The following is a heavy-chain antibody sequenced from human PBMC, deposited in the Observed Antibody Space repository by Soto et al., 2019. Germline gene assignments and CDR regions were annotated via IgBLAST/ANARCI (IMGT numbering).Heavy chain of an antibody. Sequence: QVQLQQWGAGLLKPSETLSLTCAVYGGSFSGYYWSWIRQPPGKGLEWIGEINHSGSTNYNPSLKSRVTISGDTSKNQFSLKLSSVTAADTAVYYCAREGKFWGSGSYLRSRDWFDPWGQGTLVTVSS. CDR2: INHSGST. CDR3: AREGKFWGSGSYLRSRDWFDP. J-gene: IGHJ5*02. CDR1: GGSFSGYY. V-gene: IGHV4-34*01. D-gene: IGHD3-10*01.